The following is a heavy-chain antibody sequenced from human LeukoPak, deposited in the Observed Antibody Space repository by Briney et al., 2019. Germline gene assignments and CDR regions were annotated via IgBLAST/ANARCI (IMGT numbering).Heavy chain of an antibody. CDR2: ISYDGSNK. CDR3: ARDFMVRGVSFFDY. CDR1: GVTFSSYA. Sequence: GRSLRLSCAASGVTFSSYAMHWVRQAPGKGLAWVAVISYDGSNKYYADSVKGRFTISRDNSKNTLYLQMNSLRAEDTAGYYCARDFMVRGVSFFDYWGQGTLVTVSS. D-gene: IGHD3-10*01. J-gene: IGHJ4*02. V-gene: IGHV3-30*04.